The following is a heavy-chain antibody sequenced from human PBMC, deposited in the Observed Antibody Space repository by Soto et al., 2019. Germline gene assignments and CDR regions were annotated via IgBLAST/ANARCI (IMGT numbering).Heavy chain of an antibody. Sequence: SLRLSCAVSGFTFSTYAMHWVRQAPGKGLEWGAVISYDGSNEYYADSGKGRFTISRDKSKSTLYLQMNSLRAEDTAVYYCARDGEPMQFRKGTTSYYGMDVWGQGTTVTVSS. D-gene: IGHD1-1*01. CDR1: GFTFSTYA. CDR2: ISYDGSNE. J-gene: IGHJ6*02. CDR3: ARDGEPMQFRKGTTSYYGMDV. V-gene: IGHV3-30-3*01.